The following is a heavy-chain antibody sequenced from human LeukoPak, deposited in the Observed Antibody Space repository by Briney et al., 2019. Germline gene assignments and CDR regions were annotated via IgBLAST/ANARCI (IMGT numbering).Heavy chain of an antibody. CDR3: ARADTAMDWYYYYYMDV. Sequence: ASVTVSCKASGDTFTGYYMHWVRQAPGQGVEWMGWINPNSGGTNYAQKFQGRVTITRNTSISTAYMELSSLRSEDTAVYYCARADTAMDWYYYYYMDVWGKGTTVTVSS. CDR1: GDTFTGYY. D-gene: IGHD5-18*01. V-gene: IGHV1-2*02. J-gene: IGHJ6*03. CDR2: INPNSGGT.